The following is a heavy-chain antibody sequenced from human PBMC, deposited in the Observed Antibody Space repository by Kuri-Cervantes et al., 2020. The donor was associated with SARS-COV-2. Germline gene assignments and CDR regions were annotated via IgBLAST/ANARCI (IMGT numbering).Heavy chain of an antibody. Sequence: GESLKISCAASGFTFSSYSMNWVRQAPGKGLEWVSYISSSSSTIYYADSVKGRFTISRDNAKNSLYLQMNSLRAEDTAVYYCASQGRIVGATVWGQGTLVTVSS. CDR1: GFTFSSYS. D-gene: IGHD1-26*01. J-gene: IGHJ4*02. CDR3: ASQGRIVGATV. V-gene: IGHV3-48*01. CDR2: ISSSSSTI.